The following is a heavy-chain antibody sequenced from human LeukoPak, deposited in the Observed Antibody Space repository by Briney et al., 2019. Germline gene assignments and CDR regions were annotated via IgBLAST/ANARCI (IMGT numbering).Heavy chain of an antibody. V-gene: IGHV4-4*02. CDR1: GGSISSSNW. D-gene: IGHD6-6*01. Sequence: SGTLSLTCAVSGGSISSSNWWSWVRQPPGKGLEWIGEIYHSGSTNYNPSLKSRVTISVDTSKNQFSLKLSSVTAADTAVYYCARGGRRAARPVDYWGQGTLVTVSS. CDR3: ARGGRRAARPVDY. CDR2: IYHSGST. J-gene: IGHJ4*02.